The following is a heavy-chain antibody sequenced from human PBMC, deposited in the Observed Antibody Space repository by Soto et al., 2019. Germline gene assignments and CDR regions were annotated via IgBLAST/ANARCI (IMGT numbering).Heavy chain of an antibody. V-gene: IGHV1-69*12. CDR2: IIPIFGTA. J-gene: IGHJ3*02. CDR1: GGTFSSYA. CDR3: AGFMYHVLNIVGYEAFDI. Sequence: QVQLVQSGAEVKKPGSSVKVSCKASGGTFSSYAINWVRQAPGQGLEWMGGIIPIFGTANNAQKFQGRVTISGEESTSTADMELNGLISVDTAVYDCAGFMYHVLNIVGYEAFDIWGQGTMVTVSS. D-gene: IGHD2-21*01.